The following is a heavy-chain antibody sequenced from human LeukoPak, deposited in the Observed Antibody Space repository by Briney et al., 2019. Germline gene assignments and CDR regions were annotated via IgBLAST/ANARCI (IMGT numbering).Heavy chain of an antibody. V-gene: IGHV3-30*18. CDR3: AKISGSLDAFDI. CDR1: GFTFSSYG. CDR2: ISYDGSNK. D-gene: IGHD1-26*01. J-gene: IGHJ3*02. Sequence: GRSLRLSCAASGFTFSSYGMHWVRQAPGKGLEWVAVISYDGSNKHYADSVKGRFTISRDNSKNTLYLQMNSLRAEDTAVYYCAKISGSLDAFDIWGQGTMVTVSS.